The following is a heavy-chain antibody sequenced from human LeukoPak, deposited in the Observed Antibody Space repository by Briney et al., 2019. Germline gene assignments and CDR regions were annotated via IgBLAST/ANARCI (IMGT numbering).Heavy chain of an antibody. Sequence: SETLSLTCTVSGGSISGYYWNWVRQPPGKGLEWIGYIYHSGSTNYKPSLKSRVTISVDKSKNQFSLKLSSVTAADTDVYYCAREDDSSGYYIGLFDYWGQGTLVTVSS. J-gene: IGHJ4*02. CDR3: AREDDSSGYYIGLFDY. CDR2: IYHSGST. CDR1: GGSISGYY. V-gene: IGHV4-59*01. D-gene: IGHD3-22*01.